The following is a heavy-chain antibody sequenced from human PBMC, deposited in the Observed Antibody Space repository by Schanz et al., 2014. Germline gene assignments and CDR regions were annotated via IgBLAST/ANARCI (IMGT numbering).Heavy chain of an antibody. J-gene: IGHJ6*02. Sequence: EVQLLESGGGLVQPGGSLRLSCAASGFTFSSYAMSWVRQAPGRGLEWVSSISTSGTYMYIADSLKGRLTISRDDAKKSMYLQMNNLRAEDTAVYYCLAPDYGMDVWGQGTTVTVSS. CDR2: ISTSGTYM. CDR3: LAPDYGMDV. CDR1: GFTFSSYA. V-gene: IGHV3-21*01.